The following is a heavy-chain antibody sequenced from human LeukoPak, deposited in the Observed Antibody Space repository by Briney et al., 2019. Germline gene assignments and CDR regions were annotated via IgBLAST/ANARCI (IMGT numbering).Heavy chain of an antibody. V-gene: IGHV3-30*18. CDR3: AKAPRNLPWIQLWFDY. Sequence: GRSLRLSCAASGFTFSSYGMHWVRQAPGKGLEWVAVISYDGSNKYYADSVKGRFTISRDNSKNTLYLQMNSLRAEDTAVYYCAKAPRNLPWIQLWFDYWGQGTLVTVSS. CDR1: GFTFSSYG. CDR2: ISYDGSNK. J-gene: IGHJ4*02. D-gene: IGHD5-18*01.